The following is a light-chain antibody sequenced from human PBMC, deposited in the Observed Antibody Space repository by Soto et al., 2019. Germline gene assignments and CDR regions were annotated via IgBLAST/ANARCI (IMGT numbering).Light chain of an antibody. CDR2: DTS. V-gene: IGKV3-15*01. CDR3: QQYNNWPPIT. CDR1: QSVSIK. J-gene: IGKJ5*01. Sequence: ERVMTQSPATLSVSPGQRATLSCRASQSVSIKLAWYQQKPGQAPRLLXFDTSTRATGIPARFSGSGSGTELTLTISSLQPEDFAVYYCQQYNNWPPITFGQGTRLEI.